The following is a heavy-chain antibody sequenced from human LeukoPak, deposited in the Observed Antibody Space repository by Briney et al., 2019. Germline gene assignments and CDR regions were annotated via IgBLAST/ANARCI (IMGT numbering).Heavy chain of an antibody. Sequence: ASVKVSCKVSGYTLTELSMHWVRHAPGKGLVRMGGFDPEDGETLYAQKFQGRVTMTEDTSTDTAYMELSSLRSEDTAVYYCARGVFSTPRVYGMDVWGQGTTVTVSS. D-gene: IGHD6-6*01. CDR3: ARGVFSTPRVYGMDV. CDR2: FDPEDGET. V-gene: IGHV1-24*01. J-gene: IGHJ6*02. CDR1: GYTLTELS.